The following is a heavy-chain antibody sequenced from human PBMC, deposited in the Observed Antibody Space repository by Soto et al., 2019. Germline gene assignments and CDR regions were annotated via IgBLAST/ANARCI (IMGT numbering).Heavy chain of an antibody. Sequence: SETLSLTCAVSGGSISSSNWWSWVRQPPGKGLEWIGEIYHSGSTNYNPSLKSRFTISRDNSKNTLRLQMSSLRAEDTAVYYCAKDSRSRVSNFDYWGQGTLVTVSS. J-gene: IGHJ4*02. CDR3: AKDSRSRVSNFDY. CDR1: GGSISSSNW. V-gene: IGHV4-4*02. D-gene: IGHD2-8*01. CDR2: IYHSGST.